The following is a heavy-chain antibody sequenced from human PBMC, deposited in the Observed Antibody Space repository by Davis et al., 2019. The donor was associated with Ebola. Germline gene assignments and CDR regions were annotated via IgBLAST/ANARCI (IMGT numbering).Heavy chain of an antibody. V-gene: IGHV3-30-3*01. CDR3: ARGRYSLAY. CDR2: ISYDGSIK. J-gene: IGHJ4*02. Sequence: GSLRLSCAASGFTFSSYAMHWVRQAPGKGLEWVAVISYDGSIKYYADSVKGRFTISRDNSKNTLYLQMNSLRAEDTAVYSCARGRYSLAYWGQGTLVTVSS. CDR1: GFTFSSYA.